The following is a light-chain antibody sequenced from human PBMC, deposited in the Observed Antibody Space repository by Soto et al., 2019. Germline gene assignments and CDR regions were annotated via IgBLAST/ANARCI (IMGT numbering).Light chain of an antibody. V-gene: IGKV1-39*01. CDR1: QSISTS. CDR3: QQSYSPLRT. CDR2: AAS. J-gene: IGKJ1*01. Sequence: DIQMTQSPPSLSASVGDRVTITCRASQSISTSLNWYQQKPGKAPNLLIFAASSLQSGVPSRFSGSGSGTDFTLTISSLQPEDFATYYCQQSYSPLRTFGQGTKVDIK.